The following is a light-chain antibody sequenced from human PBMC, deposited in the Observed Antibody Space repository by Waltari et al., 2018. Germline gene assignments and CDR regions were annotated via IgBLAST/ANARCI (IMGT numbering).Light chain of an antibody. CDR1: QSISSN. Sequence: DIQMTQSPSSLSASVGDRVTITCRASQSISSNLNWYQQKPGKAPKLLIYAASSLQSGVPSRFSGSGSGTDFTLTINSLQPEDFATYYCQQSSSTPPFTFGPGTKVDIK. CDR3: QQSSSTPPFT. V-gene: IGKV1-39*01. J-gene: IGKJ3*01. CDR2: AAS.